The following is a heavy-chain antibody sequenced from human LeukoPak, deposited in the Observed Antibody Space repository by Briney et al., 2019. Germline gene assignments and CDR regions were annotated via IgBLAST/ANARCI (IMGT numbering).Heavy chain of an antibody. D-gene: IGHD4-17*01. V-gene: IGHV3-48*04. CDR3: ARATLRCDY. Sequence: PGGSLRLSCTGSGFTFSTYTMNWVRQAPGKGLEWVASIGSTSSNINYADSVKGRFTISRDNAKNSLYLQMNSLRAEDTAVYYCARATLRCDYWGQGTLVTVSS. CDR1: GFTFSTYT. CDR2: IGSTSSNI. J-gene: IGHJ4*02.